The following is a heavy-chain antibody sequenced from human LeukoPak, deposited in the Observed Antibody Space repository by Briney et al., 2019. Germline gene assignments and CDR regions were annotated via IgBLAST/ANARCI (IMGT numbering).Heavy chain of an antibody. CDR2: ISGSGGST. V-gene: IGHV3-23*01. Sequence: GGSLRLSCAASGFTFSSYGMSWVRQAPGKGQEWVSAISGSGGSTYYADSVKGRFTISRDNSKNTLYLQMNSLRAEDTAVYYCAKDIGLRYFDWLFSYWGQGTLVTVSS. CDR1: GFTFSSYG. J-gene: IGHJ4*02. CDR3: AKDIGLRYFDWLFSY. D-gene: IGHD3-9*01.